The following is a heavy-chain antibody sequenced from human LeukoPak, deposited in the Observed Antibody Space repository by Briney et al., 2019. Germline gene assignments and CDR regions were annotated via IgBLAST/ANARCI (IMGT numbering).Heavy chain of an antibody. Sequence: GESLKISCKGSGYSFTSYWIGWVRQMPGKVLEWMGLIYPGDSNTRYSPSFQGQVTFSADKSISTAYPQWSSLKASDSAMYYCARHTGGSGSSNFDYWGQGTLVTVSS. J-gene: IGHJ4*02. CDR1: GYSFTSYW. D-gene: IGHD3-10*01. CDR3: ARHTGGSGSSNFDY. V-gene: IGHV5-51*01. CDR2: IYPGDSNT.